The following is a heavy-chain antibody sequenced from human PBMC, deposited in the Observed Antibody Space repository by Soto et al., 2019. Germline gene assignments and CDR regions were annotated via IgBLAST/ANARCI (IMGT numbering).Heavy chain of an antibody. V-gene: IGHV3-23*01. D-gene: IGHD3-10*01. CDR1: RFTFSTYG. Sequence: EVQLLESGGGLVQPGGSLRLSCAASRFTFSTYGMSWVRQAPGKGLEWVSDISGSGGNTYYADSVKGRFTISRDNSKNTLYLQMTSLRAEDTAVYYCAKSAMIRGGGWFDPWGKGTLVTVSS. CDR2: ISGSGGNT. CDR3: AKSAMIRGGGWFDP. J-gene: IGHJ5*02.